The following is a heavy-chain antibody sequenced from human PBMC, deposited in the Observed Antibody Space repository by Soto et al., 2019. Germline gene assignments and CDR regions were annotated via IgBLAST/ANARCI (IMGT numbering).Heavy chain of an antibody. CDR3: ARGIATGQLDP. Sequence: ASVKSCKASGYTFTRYTMNWVRQAPGQRLEWMGWINPDNGNTKSSQKFQDRVIITRDTSASTAYMDLSSLRSEDTAVYYCARGIATGQLDPWGQGTLVTVSS. V-gene: IGHV1-3*01. D-gene: IGHD2-15*01. CDR2: INPDNGNT. J-gene: IGHJ5*02. CDR1: GYTFTRYT.